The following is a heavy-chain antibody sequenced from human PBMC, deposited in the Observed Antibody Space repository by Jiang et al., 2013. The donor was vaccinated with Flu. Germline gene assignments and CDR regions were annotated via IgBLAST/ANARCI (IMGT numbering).Heavy chain of an antibody. CDR2: IIPIFGTA. V-gene: IGHV1-69*01. Sequence: VRQAPGQGLEWMGGIIPIFGTANYAQKFQGRVTITADESTSTAYMELSSLRSEDTAVYYCAREGGYSYGLGYWGQGTLVTVSS. D-gene: IGHD5-18*01. CDR3: AREGGYSYGLGY. J-gene: IGHJ4*02.